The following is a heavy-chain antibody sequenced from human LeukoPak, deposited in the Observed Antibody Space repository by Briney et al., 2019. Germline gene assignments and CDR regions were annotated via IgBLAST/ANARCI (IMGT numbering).Heavy chain of an antibody. Sequence: GGSLRLSCAASGFTFSSYSINWVRQAPGKGLEWVSYISSSSTTIHYADSVKGRFTISRDNAKNSLYLQMNSLRAEDTAVYYCARDTYDILTGYYKWAFDIWGQGTMVTVSS. CDR2: ISSSSTTI. CDR1: GFTFSSYS. CDR3: ARDTYDILTGYYKWAFDI. V-gene: IGHV3-48*01. J-gene: IGHJ3*02. D-gene: IGHD3-9*01.